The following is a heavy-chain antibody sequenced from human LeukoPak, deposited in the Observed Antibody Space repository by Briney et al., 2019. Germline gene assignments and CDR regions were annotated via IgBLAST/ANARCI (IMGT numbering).Heavy chain of an antibody. J-gene: IGHJ4*02. V-gene: IGHV3-23*01. D-gene: IGHD1-26*01. CDR2: ITGSGAST. CDR3: AGSGSHVY. Sequence: PGGSLRLSCAASGFTFRSYDINWVRQAPGKGLEWVSSITGSGASTNFADSVRGRFTISRDNSKNTAYLQMNSLRAEDTAVYYCAGSGSHVYWGQGTLVTVSS. CDR1: GFTFRSYD.